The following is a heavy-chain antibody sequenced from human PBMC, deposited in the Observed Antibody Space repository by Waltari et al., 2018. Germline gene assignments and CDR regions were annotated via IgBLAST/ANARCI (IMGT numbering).Heavy chain of an antibody. J-gene: IGHJ5*02. CDR3: ARGVCSSTSCYRAYNWFDP. D-gene: IGHD2-2*02. Sequence: QVQLVPSGAEVKKPGASVKVSCKASGYTFPGYYIPWVRQAPGHGLEWMGWINPNSGGTNYAQKFQGRVTMTRDTSISTAYMELSRLRSDDTAVYYCARGVCSSTSCYRAYNWFDPWGQGTLVTVSS. CDR2: INPNSGGT. CDR1: GYTFPGYY. V-gene: IGHV1-2*02.